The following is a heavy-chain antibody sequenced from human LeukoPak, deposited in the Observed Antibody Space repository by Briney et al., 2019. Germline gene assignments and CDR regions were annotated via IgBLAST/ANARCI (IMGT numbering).Heavy chain of an antibody. CDR2: TNGATGNT. V-gene: IGHV1-3*02. CDR3: ARSPGGNARTWLDY. J-gene: IGHJ4*02. CDR1: GYSFTNYA. D-gene: IGHD4-23*01. Sequence: ASVKVSCKAPGYSFTNYALHWVRQAPGQRLEWMGWTNGATGNTRFSQDFQGRLTITIDTSASTSYMELSSLRSEDTAVYYCARSPGGNARTWLDYWGQGTLVTVSS.